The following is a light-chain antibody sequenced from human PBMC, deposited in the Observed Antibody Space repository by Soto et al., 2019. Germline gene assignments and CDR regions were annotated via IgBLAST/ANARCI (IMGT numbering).Light chain of an antibody. Sequence: QSVLTQPASVSGSPGQSITISCTGTSSDIGGYNYVSWYQQHPGKAPKLMIYEVVNRPSGVSNRFSGSKSGNTASLTISGLQAEDEADYYCCSYTSSITRVVGGGTKVTVL. CDR2: EVV. CDR3: CSYTSSITRV. CDR1: SSDIGGYNY. V-gene: IGLV2-14*01. J-gene: IGLJ2*01.